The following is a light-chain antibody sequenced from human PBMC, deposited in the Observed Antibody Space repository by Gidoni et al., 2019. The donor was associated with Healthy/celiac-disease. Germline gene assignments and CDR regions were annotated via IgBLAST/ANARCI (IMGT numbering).Light chain of an antibody. CDR2: AAS. V-gene: IGKV1-39*01. CDR3: QQSYSTPFT. Sequence: DIQMPQSPSSLSASVGDRVTITCRASQSISSYLNWYQQKPGKAPKLLIYAASSLQSGVPSRVSGSGSGTDFTLTISSLQPEDFATYYCQQSYSTPFTFGPXTKVDIK. J-gene: IGKJ3*01. CDR1: QSISSY.